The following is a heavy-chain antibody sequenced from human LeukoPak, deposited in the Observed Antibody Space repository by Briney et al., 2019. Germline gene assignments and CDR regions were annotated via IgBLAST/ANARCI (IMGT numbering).Heavy chain of an antibody. V-gene: IGHV1-2*02. CDR1: GYIFTGYY. CDR3: ARESCSSTSCYAYEDY. Sequence: ASVKVSCKASGYIFTGYYMHWVRQAPGQGLEWMGWINPNSGGTNYAQKFQGRVTMTRDTSISTAYMELSRLRSDDTAVYYCARESCSSTSCYAYEDYWGQGTLVTVSS. J-gene: IGHJ4*02. CDR2: INPNSGGT. D-gene: IGHD2-2*01.